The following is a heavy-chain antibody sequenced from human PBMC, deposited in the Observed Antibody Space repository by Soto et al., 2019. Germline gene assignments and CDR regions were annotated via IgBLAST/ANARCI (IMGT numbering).Heavy chain of an antibody. Sequence: GGALRLSCAASGFTFSGFGMHWVRQAPCKGLEWVALIRCGGNNQYYADSVKGRFTISRDNAKNTLYLQMNSLRAEDTAVYYCARGGNRGEGTFRHYYYYMDVWGKGTTVTVSS. J-gene: IGHJ6*03. D-gene: IGHD3-10*01. CDR1: GFTFSGFG. CDR2: IRCGGNNQ. CDR3: ARGGNRGEGTFRHYYYYMDV. V-gene: IGHV3-33*08.